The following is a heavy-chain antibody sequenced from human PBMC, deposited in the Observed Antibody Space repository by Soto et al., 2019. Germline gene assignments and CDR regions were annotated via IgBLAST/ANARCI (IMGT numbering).Heavy chain of an antibody. CDR2: ISYDGSNK. J-gene: IGHJ6*02. CDR1: GFTFSSYG. D-gene: IGHD2-21*01. CDR3: AKDRVIEGYYYYYGMEV. V-gene: IGHV3-30*18. Sequence: QVQLVESGGGVVQPGRSLRLSCAASGFTFSSYGMHWVRQAPGKGLEWVAVISYDGSNKYYEDSVKGRFTISRDNSKNTRYLQMNSLRAEDTAVYYCAKDRVIEGYYYYYGMEVWGQGTTVTVSS.